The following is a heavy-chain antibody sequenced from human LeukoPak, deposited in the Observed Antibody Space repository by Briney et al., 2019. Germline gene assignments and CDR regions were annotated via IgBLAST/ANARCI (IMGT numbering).Heavy chain of an antibody. CDR1: GVSITSGSYY. J-gene: IGHJ4*02. CDR3: ARGASPKDAVSFDY. Sequence: SQTLSLTCSVSGVSITSGSYYWGWIRQSAGKGLEWIGRVHSSGDIYHNAAFRSRAAVSGDASKNQFSLQLASVTAADTAVYYCARGASPKDAVSFDYWGQGALITVSS. V-gene: IGHV4-61*02. CDR2: VHSSGDI. D-gene: IGHD3-16*01.